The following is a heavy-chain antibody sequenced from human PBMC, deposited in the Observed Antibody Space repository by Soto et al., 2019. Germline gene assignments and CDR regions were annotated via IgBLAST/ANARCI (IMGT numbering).Heavy chain of an antibody. CDR3: ARAGCSGGACYLYYFDY. J-gene: IGHJ4*02. V-gene: IGHV3-23*01. CDR1: GFTFSNYA. CDR2: ISGRGGNT. D-gene: IGHD2-15*01. Sequence: RRLSCAASGFTFSNYAMSWVRQAPGKGLEWVSTISGRGGNTYYADSVKDRLTISRDNSRNTLYLQMDSLGVEDSAVYSCARAGCSGGACYLYYFDYGGQGALVTVPS.